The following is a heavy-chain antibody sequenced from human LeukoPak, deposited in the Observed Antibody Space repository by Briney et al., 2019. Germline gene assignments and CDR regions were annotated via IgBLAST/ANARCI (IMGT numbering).Heavy chain of an antibody. Sequence: SETLSLTCTVSGGSMSSYFWSWVRQPPGKGLEWIGDIYYSGSTNFNPSLKSRVTVSVDTSKNQVSLKLRSVTAADTAVYYCARDSGLGYCSTTSCSYGLDVWGQGTTVFVS. CDR2: IYYSGST. CDR3: ARDSGLGYCSTTSCSYGLDV. J-gene: IGHJ6*02. V-gene: IGHV4-59*01. D-gene: IGHD2-2*01. CDR1: GGSMSSYF.